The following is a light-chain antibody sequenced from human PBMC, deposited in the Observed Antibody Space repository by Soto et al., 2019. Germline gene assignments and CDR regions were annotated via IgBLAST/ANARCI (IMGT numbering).Light chain of an antibody. CDR3: QQYGSSPRT. Sequence: IVLTQSPVTLSLSPGERSTLSCSSSQSVSSNYLALYQQKPGQAPRLLIYGAFKRATGIPDRFSGSGSGTDFTLTISRMEPEDFAVYCCQQYGSSPRTFGQGTKVDIK. J-gene: IGKJ1*01. V-gene: IGKV3-20*01. CDR1: QSVSSNY. CDR2: GAF.